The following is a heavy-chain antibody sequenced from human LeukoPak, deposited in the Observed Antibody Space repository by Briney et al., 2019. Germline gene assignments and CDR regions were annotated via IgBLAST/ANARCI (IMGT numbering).Heavy chain of an antibody. Sequence: ASVKVSCKASGGTFSSYAISWVRQAPGQGLEWMGGIIPIFGTANNAQKFQGRVTITTDESTSTAYMELSSLRSEDTAVYYCARELVYDYVWGSYRTQLDYWGQGTLVTVSS. CDR2: IIPIFGTA. D-gene: IGHD3-16*02. V-gene: IGHV1-69*05. CDR3: ARELVYDYVWGSYRTQLDY. J-gene: IGHJ4*02. CDR1: GGTFSSYA.